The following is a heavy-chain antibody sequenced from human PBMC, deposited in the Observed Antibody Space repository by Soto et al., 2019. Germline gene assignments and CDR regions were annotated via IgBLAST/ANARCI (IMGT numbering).Heavy chain of an antibody. J-gene: IGHJ4*02. CDR2: IYTSGST. D-gene: IGHD5-18*01. CDR3: AGGGYSYGVFDY. CDR1: GGSISSYY. V-gene: IGHV4-4*07. Sequence: SETLSLTCTVSGGSISSYYWSWIRQPAGKGLEWIGRIYTSGSTNYNPSPKSRVTMSVDTSKNQFSLKLSSVTAADTAVYYCAGGGYSYGVFDYWGQGTLVTVSS.